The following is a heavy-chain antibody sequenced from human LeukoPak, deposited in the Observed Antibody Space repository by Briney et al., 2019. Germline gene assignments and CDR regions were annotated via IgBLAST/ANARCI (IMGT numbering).Heavy chain of an antibody. Sequence: SQTLSLTCTVSSGSISSSNYYWSWIRQPAGKGLEWIGRISTIGSTNYNPSLKSRVTISVDTSKNQFSLKLNSVTAADTAVYFCARTTEGGYTYDYFYYYYMDVWGKGTTVTISS. D-gene: IGHD5-18*01. CDR2: ISTIGST. V-gene: IGHV4-61*02. CDR1: SGSISSSNYY. J-gene: IGHJ6*03. CDR3: ARTTEGGYTYDYFYYYYMDV.